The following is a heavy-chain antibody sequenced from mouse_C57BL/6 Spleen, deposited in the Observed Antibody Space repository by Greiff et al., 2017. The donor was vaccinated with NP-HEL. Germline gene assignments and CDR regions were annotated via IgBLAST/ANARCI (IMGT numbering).Heavy chain of an antibody. J-gene: IGHJ4*01. CDR2: ISSGSSTI. CDR3: ARRGTTVVAPNMDY. Sequence: EVNVVESGGGLVKPGGSLKLSCAASGFTFSDYGMHWVRQAPEKGLEWVAYISSGSSTIYYADTVKGRFTISRDNAKNTLFLQMTSLRSEDTAMYYCARRGTTVVAPNMDYWGQGTSVTVSS. V-gene: IGHV5-17*01. D-gene: IGHD1-1*01. CDR1: GFTFSDYG.